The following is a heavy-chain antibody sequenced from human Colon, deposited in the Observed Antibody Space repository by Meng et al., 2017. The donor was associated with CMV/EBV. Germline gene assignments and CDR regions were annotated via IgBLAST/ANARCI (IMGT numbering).Heavy chain of an antibody. CDR2: TYYRSKWYN. CDR1: GDSVPSNSAA. J-gene: IGHJ4*02. V-gene: IGHV6-1*01. Sequence: SQTLSLTCGISGDSVPSNSAAWNWISQSPSRGLEWLGRTYYRSKWYNDYALSVKSRIIISPDTSKNQFSLQLNSVTPEDTAVYYCTRGGYGNYVGKFDYWGQGTLVTVSS. CDR3: TRGGYGNYVGKFDY. D-gene: IGHD4-11*01.